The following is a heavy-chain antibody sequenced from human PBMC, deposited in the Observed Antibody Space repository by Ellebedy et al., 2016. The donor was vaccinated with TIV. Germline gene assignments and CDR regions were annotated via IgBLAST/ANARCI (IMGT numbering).Heavy chain of an antibody. CDR2: VSGSGAST. CDR1: GITFNNYA. V-gene: IGHV3-23*01. CDR3: AKMAADGGYSYGYVGFYFDY. J-gene: IGHJ4*02. Sequence: GGSLRLXCAASGITFNNYAMSWVRQAPGKGLEWVSAVSGSGASTYYADSVKGRFTISRDNSMHTLYLQMNSLRAEDTAIYYCAKMAADGGYSYGYVGFYFDYWGQGTLVTVSS. D-gene: IGHD5-18*01.